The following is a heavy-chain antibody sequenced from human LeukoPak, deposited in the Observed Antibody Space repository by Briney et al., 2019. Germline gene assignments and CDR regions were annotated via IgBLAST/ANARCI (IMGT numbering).Heavy chain of an antibody. Sequence: GGSLRLSCAASGFTFSSYGMSWVRQAPGKGLEWVSAISGSGGSTYYADSVKGRFTISRDNSKNTLYLQMNSLRAEDTAVYYCAKDGSSSWYPNYYYYYMDVWGKGTTVTISS. V-gene: IGHV3-23*01. CDR1: GFTFSSYG. D-gene: IGHD6-13*01. CDR2: ISGSGGST. J-gene: IGHJ6*03. CDR3: AKDGSSSWYPNYYYYYMDV.